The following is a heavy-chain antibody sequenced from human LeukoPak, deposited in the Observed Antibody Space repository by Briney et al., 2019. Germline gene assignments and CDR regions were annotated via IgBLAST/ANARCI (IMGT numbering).Heavy chain of an antibody. CDR3: ARDGGGEYQLLYYFDY. J-gene: IGHJ4*02. CDR2: IKQDGSEK. D-gene: IGHD2-2*01. CDR1: GFTFSSYW. V-gene: IGHV3-7*01. Sequence: PGGSLRLSCAASGFTFSSYWMSWVRQAPGKGLEWEANIKQDGSEKYYVDSVKGRFTISRDNAKNSLYLQMNSLRAEDTAVYYCARDGGGEYQLLYYFDYWGPGTLVNVSS.